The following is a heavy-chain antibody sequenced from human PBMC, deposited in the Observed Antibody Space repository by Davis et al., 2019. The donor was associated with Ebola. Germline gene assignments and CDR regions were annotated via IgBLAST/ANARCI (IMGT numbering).Heavy chain of an antibody. CDR2: FFYSGDT. CDR1: GGSITRSY. CDR3: ATQYSNGWFDP. D-gene: IGHD4-11*01. V-gene: IGHV4-59*01. J-gene: IGHJ5*02. Sequence: SETLSLTCTVSGGSITRSYWSWIRQPPGKGLAWIGNFFYSGDTNYNPSLKSRVTLSADTSKNQVSLRLSSVTAADTAVYYCATQYSNGWFDPWGQGTLVTVSS.